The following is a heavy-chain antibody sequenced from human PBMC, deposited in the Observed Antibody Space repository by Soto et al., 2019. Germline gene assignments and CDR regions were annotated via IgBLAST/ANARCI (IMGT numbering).Heavy chain of an antibody. J-gene: IGHJ4*02. D-gene: IGHD5-12*01. Sequence: SGPTLVNPTQTLTLTCTFSGFSLSTSGMCVSWIRQPPGKALEWLALIDWDDDKYYGTSLKTRLTISKDTSKNQVVLTMTNMDPVDTATYYCARIRDGYNWSYFDYWGQGTLVTVSS. CDR2: IDWDDDK. CDR3: ARIRDGYNWSYFDY. V-gene: IGHV2-70*01. CDR1: GFSLSTSGMC.